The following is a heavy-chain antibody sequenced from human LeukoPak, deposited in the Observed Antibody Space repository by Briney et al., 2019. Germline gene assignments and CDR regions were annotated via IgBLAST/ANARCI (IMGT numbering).Heavy chain of an antibody. V-gene: IGHV4-31*03. D-gene: IGHD2-15*01. Sequence: SETLSLTCTVSGVSISSGGYYWSWIRQHPGKGLEWIGYIYYSGSTYYNPSLKSRVTISVDTSKNQFSLKLSSVTAADTAVYYCARHSDCSGGSCYLYFDYWGQGTLVTVSS. CDR3: ARHSDCSGGSCYLYFDY. J-gene: IGHJ4*02. CDR1: GVSISSGGYY. CDR2: IYYSGST.